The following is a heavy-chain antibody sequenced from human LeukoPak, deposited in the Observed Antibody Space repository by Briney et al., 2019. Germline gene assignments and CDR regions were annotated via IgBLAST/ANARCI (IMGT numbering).Heavy chain of an antibody. CDR2: IYYSGST. CDR1: GGSISSYY. J-gene: IGHJ6*03. D-gene: IGHD3-10*01. V-gene: IGHV4-59*01. CDR3: ARFEEGYGSGRRENYYYYMDV. Sequence: PSETLSLTCTVSGGSISSYYWSWIRQPPGKGLEWIGYIYYSGSTNYNPSLKSRVTISVDTSKNQFSLKLSSVTAADTAVYYCARFEEGYGSGRRENYYYYMDVWGKGTTVTISS.